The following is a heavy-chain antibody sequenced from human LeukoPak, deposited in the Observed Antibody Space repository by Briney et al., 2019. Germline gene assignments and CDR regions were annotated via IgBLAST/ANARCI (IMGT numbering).Heavy chain of an antibody. CDR3: ARLAPYVEMATISADAFDI. J-gene: IGHJ3*02. CDR2: IYYSGST. V-gene: IGHV4-39*01. D-gene: IGHD5-12*01. Sequence: SETLSLTCTVSGGSISSSSYYWGWIRQPPGKGLEWIGGIYYSGSTYYNPSLKSRVTISVDTSKNQFSLKLSSVTAADTAVYYCARLAPYVEMATISADAFDIWGQGTMVTVSS. CDR1: GGSISSSSYY.